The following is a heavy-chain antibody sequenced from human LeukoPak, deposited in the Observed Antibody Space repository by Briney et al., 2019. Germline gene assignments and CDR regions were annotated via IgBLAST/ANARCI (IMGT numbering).Heavy chain of an antibody. CDR2: INHSGST. V-gene: IGHV4-34*01. CDR1: GGSFSGYY. CDR3: ARGRMTTVVRGAFDI. Sequence: SETLSLTCAVYGGSFSGYYWSWIRQPPGEGLEWIGEINHSGSTNYNPSLKSRVTISVDTSKNQFSLKLSSVTAADTAVYYCARGRMTTVVRGAFDIWGQGTMVTVSS. J-gene: IGHJ3*02. D-gene: IGHD4-23*01.